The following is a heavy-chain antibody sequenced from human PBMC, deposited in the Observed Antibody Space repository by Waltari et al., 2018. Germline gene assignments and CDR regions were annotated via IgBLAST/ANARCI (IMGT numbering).Heavy chain of an antibody. D-gene: IGHD6-13*01. CDR3: ARHSSAAAGFFDY. V-gene: IGHV4-38-2*01. CDR2: IYHSGST. J-gene: IGHJ4*02. CDR1: GYSISRGYY. Sequence: QVQLQESGPGLVKPSETLSLTCAVSGYSISRGYYWGWIRQPPGKGLEWIGSIYHSGSTYYNPSLKSRVTISVDTSKNQFSLKLSSVTAADTAVYYCARHSSAAAGFFDYWGQGTLVTVSS.